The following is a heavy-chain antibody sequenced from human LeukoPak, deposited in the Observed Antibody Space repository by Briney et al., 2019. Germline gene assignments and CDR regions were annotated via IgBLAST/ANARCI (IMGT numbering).Heavy chain of an antibody. J-gene: IGHJ4*02. V-gene: IGHV4-59*01. CDR1: GGSISSYY. D-gene: IGHD5-18*01. Sequence: MSSETLSLTCTVSGGSISSYYWSWIRQPPGKGLEWIGYIYYSGSTNYNPSLKSRVTISVDTSKNQFSLKLSSVTAADTAVYYCASHLDSYRASPYGYWGQGTLVTVSS. CDR2: IYYSGST. CDR3: ASHLDSYRASPYGY.